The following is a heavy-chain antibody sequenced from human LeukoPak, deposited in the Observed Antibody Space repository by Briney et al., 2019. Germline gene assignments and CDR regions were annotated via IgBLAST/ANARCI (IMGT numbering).Heavy chain of an antibody. CDR1: GGSISISSHY. CDR3: ARTKYYYDSSGYLNWFDP. CDR2: IYYTGRT. D-gene: IGHD3-22*01. V-gene: IGHV4-39*07. Sequence: SETLSLTCTVSGGSISISSHYWGWTRQPPGKGLEGIGNIYYTGRTYYNPSLKSRVPLSVNTSNNQFSLKLSSVTAADTAVYYCARTKYYYDSSGYLNWFDPWGQGTLVTVSS. J-gene: IGHJ5*02.